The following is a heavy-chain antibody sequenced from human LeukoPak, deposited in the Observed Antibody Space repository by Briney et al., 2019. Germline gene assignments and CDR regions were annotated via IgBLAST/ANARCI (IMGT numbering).Heavy chain of an antibody. J-gene: IGHJ5*02. D-gene: IGHD5-18*01. CDR1: GFTFSSYA. V-gene: IGHV3-23*01. Sequence: GGSLRLSCAASGFTFSSYAMSWVRQAPGKGLVWVSAISGSGGSTYYADSVKGRFTISRDNSKNTLYLQMNSLRAEDTAVYYCAKDRGYGYGYAFFFDPWGQGTLVTVSS. CDR3: AKDRGYGYGYAFFFDP. CDR2: ISGSGGST.